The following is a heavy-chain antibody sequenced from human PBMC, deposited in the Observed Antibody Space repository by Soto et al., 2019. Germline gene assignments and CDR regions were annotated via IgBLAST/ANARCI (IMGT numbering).Heavy chain of an antibody. Sequence: SETLSLTCAVYGGSFSGYYWSWIRQPPGKGLEWIGEINHSGSTNYNPSLKSRVTISVDTSKNQFSLKLSSVTAADTAVYYCARIMATVTPAPWGQGTLVTVSS. CDR1: GGSFSGYY. J-gene: IGHJ5*02. V-gene: IGHV4-34*01. CDR3: ARIMATVTPAP. D-gene: IGHD4-17*01. CDR2: INHSGST.